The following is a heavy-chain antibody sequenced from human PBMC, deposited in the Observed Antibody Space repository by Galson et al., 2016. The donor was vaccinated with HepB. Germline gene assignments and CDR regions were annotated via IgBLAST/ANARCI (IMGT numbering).Heavy chain of an antibody. D-gene: IGHD3-3*01. CDR3: AKGREQDFWSGHHFYF. CDR1: GFTFSNYA. V-gene: IGHV3-23*01. Sequence: SLRLSCAASGFTFSNYAMSWVRQAPGKGLEWVSTISGGGGSTFHADSVKGRFTISRDNSKNTLYLQMNSLRAEDTAVYYCAKGREQDFWSGHHFYFWGQGTLVTDSS. J-gene: IGHJ4*02. CDR2: ISGGGGST.